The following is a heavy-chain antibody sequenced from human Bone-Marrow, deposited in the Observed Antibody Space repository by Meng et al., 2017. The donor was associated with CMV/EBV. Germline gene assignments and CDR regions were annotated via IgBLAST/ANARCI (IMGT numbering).Heavy chain of an antibody. CDR1: GGSISSYY. CDR2: IYYSGST. D-gene: IGHD3-3*01. J-gene: IGHJ2*01. V-gene: IGHV4-59*12. CDR3: ARGVRIWSGHRNGWYFDL. Sequence: SETLSLTCTVPGGSISSYYWSWIRQPPGKGLEWIGYIYYSGSTNYNPSLKSRVTISVDTSKNQFSLKLSSVTAADTAVYYCARGVRIWSGHRNGWYFDLWGRGTLVTVSS.